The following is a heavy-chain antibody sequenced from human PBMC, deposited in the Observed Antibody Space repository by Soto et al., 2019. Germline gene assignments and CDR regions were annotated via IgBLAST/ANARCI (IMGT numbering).Heavy chain of an antibody. CDR1: GGSISSGDYY. V-gene: IGHV4-30-4*01. J-gene: IGHJ4*02. CDR3: ARGGGGNVVVPAALFFDY. Sequence: PSETLSLTCTVSGGSISSGDYYWSWIRQPPGKGLEWIGYIYYSGSTYYNPSLKSRVTISVDTSKNQFSLKLSSVTAADPAVYYCARGGGGNVVVPAALFFDYWGQGTLVTVSS. CDR2: IYYSGST. D-gene: IGHD2-2*01.